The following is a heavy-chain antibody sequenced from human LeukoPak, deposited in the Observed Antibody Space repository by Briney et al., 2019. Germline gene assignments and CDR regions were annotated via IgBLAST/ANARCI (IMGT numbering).Heavy chain of an antibody. Sequence: PSETLSLTCTVSGGSISSYYWSWIRQPPGKGLEWIGYIYYSGSTNYNPSLKSRVTISVDTSKNQFSLKLSSVTAADTAVYYCATTQEGSGWSVSPYFDYWGQGTLVTVSS. CDR3: ATTQEGSGWSVSPYFDY. CDR2: IYYSGST. V-gene: IGHV4-59*08. CDR1: GGSISSYY. D-gene: IGHD6-19*01. J-gene: IGHJ4*02.